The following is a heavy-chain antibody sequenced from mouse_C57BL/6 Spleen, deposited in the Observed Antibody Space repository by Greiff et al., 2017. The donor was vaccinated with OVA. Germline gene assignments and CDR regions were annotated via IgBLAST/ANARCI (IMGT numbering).Heavy chain of an antibody. V-gene: IGHV3-6*01. CDR1: GYSITSGYY. CDR3: ARAYGDY. Sequence: DVKLQESGPGLVKPSQSLSLTCSVTGYSITSGYYWNWIRQFPGNKLEWMGYISYDGSNNYNPSLKNRISITRDTSKNQFFLKLNSVTTEDTATYYCARAYGDYWGQGTTLTVSS. D-gene: IGHD1-1*02. CDR2: ISYDGSN. J-gene: IGHJ2*01.